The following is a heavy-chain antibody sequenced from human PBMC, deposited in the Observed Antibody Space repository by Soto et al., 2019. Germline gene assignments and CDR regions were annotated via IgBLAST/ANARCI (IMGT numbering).Heavy chain of an antibody. D-gene: IGHD3-10*01. V-gene: IGHV3-23*01. J-gene: IGHJ4*02. Sequence: EVQLLESGGGLVQPGGSLRLSCAASGFTFSSYAMSWVRQAPGKGLEWVSAISGSGGSTYYADSVKGRFTISRDNSKNTLYLQMNRLRAEDTAVYYCAKDRRGCCISGSYCPLLNYWGQGNLDTVSS. CDR3: AKDRRGCCISGSYCPLLNY. CDR2: ISGSGGST. CDR1: GFTFSSYA.